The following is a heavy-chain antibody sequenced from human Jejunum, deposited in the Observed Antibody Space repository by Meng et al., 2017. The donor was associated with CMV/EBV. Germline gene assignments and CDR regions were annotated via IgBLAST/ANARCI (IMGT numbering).Heavy chain of an antibody. V-gene: IGHV1-2*02. J-gene: IGHJ4*02. CDR1: EYTFTDYY. CDR2: LNPYTGDT. Sequence: EYTFTDYYVHWVRQAPGQGLEWLGYLNPYTGDTNYAQKFKGRVSMTRDTPTNTAYMELTRLRSDDTALYYCAKDAGSFLDYYFDFWGQGTLVTVSS. CDR3: AKDAGSFLDYYFDF. D-gene: IGHD3-10*01.